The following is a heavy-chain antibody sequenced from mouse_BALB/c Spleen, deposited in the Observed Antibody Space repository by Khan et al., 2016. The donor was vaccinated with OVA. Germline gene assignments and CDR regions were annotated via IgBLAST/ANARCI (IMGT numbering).Heavy chain of an antibody. CDR1: GYSITSNYA. V-gene: IGHV3-2*02. D-gene: IGHD1-1*01. CDR3: ARVNYYVYAMDY. CDR2: ISYSGST. J-gene: IGHJ4*01. Sequence: EVQLQESGPGLVKPSQSLSLTCTVTGYSITSNYAWNWIRQLPGNKLEWMGYISYSGSTSYNPSLKSRISITRDTSKNQFFLQLNSVTTEDAATYYCARVNYYVYAMDYWGQGTSVTVSS.